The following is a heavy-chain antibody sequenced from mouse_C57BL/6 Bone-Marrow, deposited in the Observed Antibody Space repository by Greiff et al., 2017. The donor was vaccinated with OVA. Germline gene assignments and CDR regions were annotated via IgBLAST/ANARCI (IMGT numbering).Heavy chain of an antibody. CDR1: GYTFTSYW. D-gene: IGHD1-1*01. J-gene: IGHJ2*01. Sequence: QVQLQQPGAELVKPGASVKMSCKASGYTFTSYWITWVKQRPGQGLEWIGDIYPGSGSTNYNEKFKSKATLTVDTSSRTAYMQLSSLTSEDSAVYYCASRDYGSRGDYWGQGTTLTVSS. V-gene: IGHV1-55*01. CDR3: ASRDYGSRGDY. CDR2: IYPGSGST.